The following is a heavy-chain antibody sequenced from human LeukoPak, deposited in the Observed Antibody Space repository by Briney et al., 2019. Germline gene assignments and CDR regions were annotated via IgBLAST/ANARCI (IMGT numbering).Heavy chain of an antibody. V-gene: IGHV3-48*02. J-gene: IGHJ4*02. CDR1: EFPFSSNA. D-gene: IGHD5-18*01. CDR2: INRVSTII. Sequence: GGSLRLSCAAIEFPFSSNAMNWVRQAPGKGLEWVSSINRVSTIIHYADSVKGRFTISRDNARTSLYLEMISLRDDDTAVYYCSSGSYGQFESWGQASPVTVPS. CDR3: SSGSYGQFES.